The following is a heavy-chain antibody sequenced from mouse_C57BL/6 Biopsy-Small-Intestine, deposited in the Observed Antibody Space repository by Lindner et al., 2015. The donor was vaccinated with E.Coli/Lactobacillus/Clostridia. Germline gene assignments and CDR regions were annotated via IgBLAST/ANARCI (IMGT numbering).Heavy chain of an antibody. J-gene: IGHJ1*03. V-gene: IGHV1-22*01. CDR3: ARGYGSSYGYFDV. Sequence: VQLQESGPELVKPGASVKMSCKASGYTFTDYNMHWVKQSHGKSLEWIGYINPNNGGTSYNQKFKGKATLTANKSSSIAYMELRSLTSEDSAVYYCARGYGSSYGYFDVWGTGTTVTVSS. CDR2: INPNNGGT. CDR1: GYTFTDYN. D-gene: IGHD1-1*01.